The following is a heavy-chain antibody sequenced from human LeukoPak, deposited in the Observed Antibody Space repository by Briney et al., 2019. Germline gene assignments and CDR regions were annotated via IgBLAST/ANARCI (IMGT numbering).Heavy chain of an antibody. CDR3: AREQGIAARPRYYYYYMDV. Sequence: ASVKVSCKASGYTFTGYYMHWVRQAPGQGLEWMGWINPNSGGTNYAQKFQGRVTMTRDTSISTAYMELSRLRSDDTAVYYCAREQGIAARPRYYYYYMDVWGKGTTVTVSS. CDR2: INPNSGGT. J-gene: IGHJ6*03. CDR1: GYTFTGYY. D-gene: IGHD6-6*01. V-gene: IGHV1-2*02.